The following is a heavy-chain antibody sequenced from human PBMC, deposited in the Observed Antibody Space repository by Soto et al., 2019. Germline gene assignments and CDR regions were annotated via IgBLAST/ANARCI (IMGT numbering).Heavy chain of an antibody. Sequence: SETLSLPCSVYGWSFRGYYWSWIRQPPGKGLEWIGEINHSGSTNYNPSLKSRVTISVDTSKNQFSLKLSSVTAADTAVYYCARGRGIAVAGRGYYYYGMDVWGQGTTVTVSS. CDR3: ARGRGIAVAGRGYYYYGMDV. D-gene: IGHD6-19*01. CDR2: INHSGST. CDR1: GWSFRGYY. J-gene: IGHJ6*02. V-gene: IGHV4-34*01.